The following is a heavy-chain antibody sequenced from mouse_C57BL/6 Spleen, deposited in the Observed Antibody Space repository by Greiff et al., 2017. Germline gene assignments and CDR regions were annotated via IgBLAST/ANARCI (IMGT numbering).Heavy chain of an antibody. V-gene: IGHV1-80*01. J-gene: IGHJ2*01. CDR2: IYPGDGDT. CDR3: AREARIYYDNYGIFFDY. Sequence: QVQLQQSGAELVKPGASVTISCKASGYAFSSYWMNWVKQRPGTGLEWIGQIYPGDGDTNYNGKFKGKATLTADQSSRTAYMQLSSLTSENSAVYFCAREARIYYDNYGIFFDYWGQGTTLTVSS. CDR1: GYAFSSYW. D-gene: IGHD2-1*01.